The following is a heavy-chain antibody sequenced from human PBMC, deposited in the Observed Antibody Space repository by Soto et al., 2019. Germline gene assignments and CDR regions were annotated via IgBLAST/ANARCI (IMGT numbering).Heavy chain of an antibody. CDR3: ARHKYYYDSSGLNWFDP. J-gene: IGHJ5*02. Sequence: SETLSLTCTVSGGSISSSSYYWGWIRQPPGKGLEWIGSIYYSGSTYYNPSLKSRVTISVDTSKNQFSLKLSSVTAADTAVYDCARHKYYYDSSGLNWFDPWGQGTLVTVSS. D-gene: IGHD3-22*01. CDR1: GGSISSSSYY. V-gene: IGHV4-39*01. CDR2: IYYSGST.